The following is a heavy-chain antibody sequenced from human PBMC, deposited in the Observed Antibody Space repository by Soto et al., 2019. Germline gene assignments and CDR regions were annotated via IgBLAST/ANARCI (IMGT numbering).Heavy chain of an antibody. J-gene: IGHJ3*02. CDR1: GGSFSGYF. D-gene: IGHD5-18*01. Sequence: QVQLQQWGAGLLKPSETLSLTCAVYGGSFSGYFWSWIRQPPGKGLEWIGEINHSGSTNYNPSLKSXVTILVDASXNQXXXXXXXXXXXXTXVYYCARGXFXLLXTRTFDIWGXXXM. CDR2: INHSGST. CDR3: ARGXFXLLXTRTFDI. V-gene: IGHV4-34*01.